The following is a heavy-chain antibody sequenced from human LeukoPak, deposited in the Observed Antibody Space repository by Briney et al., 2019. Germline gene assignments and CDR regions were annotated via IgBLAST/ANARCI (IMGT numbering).Heavy chain of an antibody. CDR1: GGSISSYY. V-gene: IGHV4-59*01. D-gene: IGHD6-19*01. CDR2: IYYSGST. Sequence: SETLSLTCTVSGGSISSYYWSWIRQPPGKGLEWIGYIYYSGSTNYNPSLKSRVTISVDTSKSQFSLKLSSVTAADTAVYYCARGSIAVAGTFDYWGQGTLVTVSS. CDR3: ARGSIAVAGTFDY. J-gene: IGHJ4*02.